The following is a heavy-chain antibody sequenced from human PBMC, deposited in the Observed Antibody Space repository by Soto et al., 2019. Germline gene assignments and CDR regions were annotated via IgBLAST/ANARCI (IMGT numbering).Heavy chain of an antibody. J-gene: IGHJ6*02. Sequence: ASVKVSCKASGYTFTSYGISWVRQAPGQGLEWMGWISAYNGNTNYAQKLQGRVTMTTDTSTSTAYMELRSLRSDDTAVYYCARDPGTQWPNPNGMDVWGQGTTVTVSS. CDR3: ARDPGTQWPNPNGMDV. V-gene: IGHV1-18*01. CDR2: ISAYNGNT. CDR1: GYTFTSYG. D-gene: IGHD6-13*01.